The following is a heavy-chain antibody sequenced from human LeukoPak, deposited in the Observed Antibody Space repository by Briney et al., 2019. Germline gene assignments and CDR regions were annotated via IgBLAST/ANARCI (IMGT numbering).Heavy chain of an antibody. V-gene: IGHV4-34*01. CDR1: GGSFSGYY. CDR3: ARGGSSNWPYYYYYMDV. CDR2: INHSGST. Sequence: PSETLSLTCAVYGGSFSGYYWSWIRQPPGKGLEWIGEINHSGSTNYNPSLKSRVTISLDTSKNQFSLKLTSVTAVDTAVYYCARGGSSNWPYYYYYMDVWGKGTTVTVSS. D-gene: IGHD6-13*01. J-gene: IGHJ6*03.